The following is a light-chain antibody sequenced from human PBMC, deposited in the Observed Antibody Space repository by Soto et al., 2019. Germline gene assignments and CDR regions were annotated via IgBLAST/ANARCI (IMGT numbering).Light chain of an antibody. CDR2: DAS. CDR1: QTITYNF. V-gene: IGKV3D-20*01. J-gene: IGKJ4*01. Sequence: IVLTQSPGTLSLSPGEVATLSCGASQTITYNFLAWYQKKPGLAPRLLVYDASNRATGIPDRFSGSGSGTEFTLTISTLEHEDFAMYYCQHYGESSSTFGGGTRVEI. CDR3: QHYGESSST.